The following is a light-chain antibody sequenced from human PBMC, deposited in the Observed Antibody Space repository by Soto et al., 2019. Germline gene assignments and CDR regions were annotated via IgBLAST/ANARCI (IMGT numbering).Light chain of an antibody. V-gene: IGKV1-9*01. CDR1: QGISSY. J-gene: IGKJ4*01. CDR2: AAS. CDR3: QQLNSYPLT. Sequence: DIQLTQSPFFLSASVGDIVNITCRASQGISSYLAWYQQKPGKAPKLLIYAASTLQSGVPSRFSGSESGTEFTLTISSLQPEDFATYYCQQLNSYPLTFGGGTKVEIK.